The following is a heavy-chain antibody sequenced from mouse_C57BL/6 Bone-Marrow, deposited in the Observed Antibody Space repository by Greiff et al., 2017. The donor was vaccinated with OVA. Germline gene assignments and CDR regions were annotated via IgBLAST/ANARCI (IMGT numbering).Heavy chain of an antibody. CDR3: ARHRSMDY. CDR2: IRNKANGYTT. J-gene: IGHJ4*01. Sequence: DVMLVESGGGLVQPGGSLSLSCAASGFTFTDYYMSWVRQPPGKALEWLGFIRNKANGYTTEYSASVKGRFTISRDNSQNILYRQMNALGAENSATYYCARHRSMDYWGQGTSVTVSS. CDR1: GFTFTDYY. V-gene: IGHV7-3*01.